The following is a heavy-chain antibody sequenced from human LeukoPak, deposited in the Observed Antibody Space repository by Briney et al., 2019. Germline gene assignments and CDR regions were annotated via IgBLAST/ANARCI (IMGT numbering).Heavy chain of an antibody. CDR3: ATHDGADY. D-gene: IGHD1-1*01. V-gene: IGHV4-39*01. Sequence: SETLSLTCTVSGGSINNSTYYWGWIRQPPGTGLEWIGSFHYSGTTYYNPSLKSRVTVFVDTCRNQVFLNLNSVTAADTAVYYCATHDGADYWGQGTLVTVSS. CDR2: FHYSGTT. J-gene: IGHJ4*02. CDR1: GGSINNSTYY.